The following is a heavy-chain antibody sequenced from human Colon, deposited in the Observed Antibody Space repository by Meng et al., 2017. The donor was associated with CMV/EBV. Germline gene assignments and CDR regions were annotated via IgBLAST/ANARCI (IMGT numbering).Heavy chain of an antibody. Sequence: GESLKISCATSGFMFSDYWMHWVRQVPGKGLEYVARINIDGNSISYVDSVKGRFTVSRDNAKNTLYLQMNSLGVEDSAVYYCARDRMTTVITDYFDQWGQGTLVTVSS. CDR3: ARDRMTTVITDYFDQ. CDR2: INIDGNSI. V-gene: IGHV3-74*01. D-gene: IGHD4-11*01. J-gene: IGHJ4*02. CDR1: GFMFSDYW.